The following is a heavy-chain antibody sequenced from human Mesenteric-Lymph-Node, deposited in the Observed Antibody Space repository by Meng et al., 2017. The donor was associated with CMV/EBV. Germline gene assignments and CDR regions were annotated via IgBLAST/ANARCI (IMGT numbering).Heavy chain of an antibody. Sequence: GGSLRLSCAVSGFAVSSDYMTRVRQAPGKGLEWVSVTYTNGYTDHADSVRGRFTVSRDNFKNMVFLQMNSLRAEDTAIYYCTTHSGGYWGQGTLVTVSS. CDR2: TYTNGYT. J-gene: IGHJ4*02. CDR3: TTHSGGY. CDR1: GFAVSSDY. V-gene: IGHV3-53*01.